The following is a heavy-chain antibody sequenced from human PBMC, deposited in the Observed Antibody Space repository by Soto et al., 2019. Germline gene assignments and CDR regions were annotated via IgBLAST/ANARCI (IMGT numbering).Heavy chain of an antibody. CDR1: GGSISSRGYY. Sequence: SETLSLTCTVSGGSISSRGYYWSWIRQHPGRGLEWIGYIYYSGSTYYNPSLKSRVTISVDTSKNQFSLKLSSVTAADTAVYYCAILRDYDSSGYSYYYYGMDVWGQGTTVTVSS. J-gene: IGHJ6*02. D-gene: IGHD3-22*01. V-gene: IGHV4-31*03. CDR2: IYYSGST. CDR3: AILRDYDSSGYSYYYYGMDV.